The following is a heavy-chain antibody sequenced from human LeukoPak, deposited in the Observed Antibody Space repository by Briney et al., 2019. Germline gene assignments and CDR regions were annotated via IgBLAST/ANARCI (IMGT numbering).Heavy chain of an antibody. J-gene: IGHJ6*03. Sequence: SYTLSLPYPVCGGSVRSYYRSWLRQPAGKGLEWIGRIYTSGSTNYNPSLKSRVTMSVDTSKNQFSLKLSSVTAADTAVYYCARNTGTTGTRGYYYYYMDVWGKGTTVTVSS. CDR2: IYTSGST. CDR3: ARNTGTTGTRGYYYYYMDV. V-gene: IGHV4-4*07. D-gene: IGHD1-1*01. CDR1: GGSVRSYY.